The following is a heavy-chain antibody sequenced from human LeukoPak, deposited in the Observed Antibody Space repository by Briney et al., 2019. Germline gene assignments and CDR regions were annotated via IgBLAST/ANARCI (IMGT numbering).Heavy chain of an antibody. CDR1: GGSISSYY. D-gene: IGHD5-24*01. CDR2: IYYSGSP. CDR3: AIGEIYFDY. V-gene: IGHV4-59*01. J-gene: IGHJ4*02. Sequence: SETLSLTCTVSGGSISSYYCSWIRQPPGKGLEWIGYIYYSGSPNYNPSLKSRVTISVDRSKKQFSLKLTSVTSADTAVYYCAIGEIYFDYWGQGTLVTVSS.